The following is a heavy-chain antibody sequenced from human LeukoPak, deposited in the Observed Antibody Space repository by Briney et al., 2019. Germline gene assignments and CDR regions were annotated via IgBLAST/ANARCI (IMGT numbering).Heavy chain of an antibody. CDR2: IYTSGST. J-gene: IGHJ3*02. Sequence: PSQTLSLTCTVSGGSISSGSYYWSWIRQPAGKGLEWIGRIYTSGSTNYNPSLKSRVTISVDTSKNQFSLKLSSVTAADTAVYYCARETTITIFGVPSPRSTTDDAFDIWGQGTMVTVSS. D-gene: IGHD3-3*01. V-gene: IGHV4-61*02. CDR3: ARETTITIFGVPSPRSTTDDAFDI. CDR1: GGSISSGSYY.